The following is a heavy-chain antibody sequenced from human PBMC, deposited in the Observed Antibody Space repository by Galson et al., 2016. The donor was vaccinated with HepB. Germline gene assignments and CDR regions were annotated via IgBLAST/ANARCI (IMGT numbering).Heavy chain of an antibody. D-gene: IGHD2-15*01. CDR3: TRDRNYGSGTTWYYVFDM. CDR1: GFTSYNYW. CDR2: IRQDGSKK. J-gene: IGHJ3*02. V-gene: IGHV3-7*03. Sequence: SLRLSCADFGFTSYNYWMSWGRQDPGKGLEWVANIRQDGSKKYYVDSVMGRFSISRDSAKNSLYLQMNSLRAEDKAVYYCTRDRNYGSGTTWYYVFDMWGQGTMVIVSS.